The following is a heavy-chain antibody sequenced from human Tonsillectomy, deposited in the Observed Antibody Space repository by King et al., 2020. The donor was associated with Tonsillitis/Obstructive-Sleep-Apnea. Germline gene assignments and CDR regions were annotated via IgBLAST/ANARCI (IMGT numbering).Heavy chain of an antibody. CDR3: ARHTPETYFFDY. V-gene: IGHV1-2*02. Sequence: VQLVESGAEVKKPGASVKVSCKASGYTFTGYYMHWVRQAPGQGLEWMGWIKPNSGGANYAHKFQGRVTMTRDTSISTAYMGVSSLRSDDTAGYYCARHTPETYFFDYWGQGPLVTVSS. CDR1: GYTFTGYY. J-gene: IGHJ4*02. CDR2: IKPNSGGA.